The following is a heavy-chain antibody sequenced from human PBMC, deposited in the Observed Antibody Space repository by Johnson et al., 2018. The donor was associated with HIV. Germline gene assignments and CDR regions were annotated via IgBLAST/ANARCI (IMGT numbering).Heavy chain of an antibody. J-gene: IGHJ3*02. CDR2: ISSSGSTI. CDR3: ARELVRYAFDI. Sequence: QVQLVESGGGLVKPGGSLRLSCAASGFTFSDYYMSWIRQTPGQGLEWVSYISSSGSTIYYADSVQGRFSISRDNAKNSLYLQMNSLRAEYTSVYYCARELVRYAFDIWGQGTMVTVSS. D-gene: IGHD6-6*01. V-gene: IGHV3-11*04. CDR1: GFTFSDYY.